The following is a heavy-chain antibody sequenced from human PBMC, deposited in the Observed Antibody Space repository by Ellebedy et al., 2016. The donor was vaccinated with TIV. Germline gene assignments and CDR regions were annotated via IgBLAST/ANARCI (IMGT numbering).Heavy chain of an antibody. J-gene: IGHJ4*02. CDR1: GFTFSSYA. CDR3: ARDIGYPSGDFDY. D-gene: IGHD1-26*01. Sequence: GESLKISCAASGFTFSSYAMSWVRQASGKGLEWVSGISGSATSTAYADSVRGRFTISRDNSKNTLYLQMNSLRAEDTAVYYCARDIGYPSGDFDYWGQGTLVTVSS. CDR2: ISGSATST. V-gene: IGHV3-23*01.